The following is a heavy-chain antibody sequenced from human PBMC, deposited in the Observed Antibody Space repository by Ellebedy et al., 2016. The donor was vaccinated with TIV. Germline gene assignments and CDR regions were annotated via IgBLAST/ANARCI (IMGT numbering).Heavy chain of an antibody. CDR2: IRGKATRT. J-gene: IGHJ5*02. CDR1: GFTFITYA. CDR3: AKDSITMFFDP. Sequence: GGSLRLSXAASGFTFITYAMGWVRQAPGKGLEWVSGIRGKATRTYHADSVKGRFTNSRDNLKNTPYLQMNSRRAEDTAVNYCAKDSITMFFDPWGHGTLVTGSS. V-gene: IGHV3-23*01. D-gene: IGHD3-10*02.